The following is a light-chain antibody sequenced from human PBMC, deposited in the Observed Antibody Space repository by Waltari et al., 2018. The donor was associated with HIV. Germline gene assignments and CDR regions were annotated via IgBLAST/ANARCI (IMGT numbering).Light chain of an antibody. Sequence: SFELTQPPSVSVHPGQTATTTCSGHELPKQYAYWYQQQPGQAPVLVIYKDSERPSGIPERFSGSSSGTTVTLTISGVQAEDEADYHCQSVDSSGSIWVFGGGTKLTVL. V-gene: IGLV3-25*03. CDR1: ELPKQY. J-gene: IGLJ3*02. CDR2: KDS. CDR3: QSVDSSGSIWV.